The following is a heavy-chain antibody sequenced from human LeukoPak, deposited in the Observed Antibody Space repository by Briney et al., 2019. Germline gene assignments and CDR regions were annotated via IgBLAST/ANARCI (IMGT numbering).Heavy chain of an antibody. Sequence: GGSLRLSCAASGFTFDDYAMHWVRHAPGRGLEWVSGISWNGGSIVYADSVKGRFTISRENAKNALYLQMNSLRAEDTALYYCAKIARSTMMAQHFDYWGQGTLVTVSS. V-gene: IGHV3-9*01. CDR1: GFTFDDYA. J-gene: IGHJ4*02. D-gene: IGHD3-22*01. CDR3: AKIARSTMMAQHFDY. CDR2: ISWNGGSI.